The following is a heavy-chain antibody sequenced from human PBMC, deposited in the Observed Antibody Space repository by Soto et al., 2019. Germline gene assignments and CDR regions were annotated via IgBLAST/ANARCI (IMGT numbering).Heavy chain of an antibody. CDR3: ASRYYYYMDV. CDR1: GFTFSSYW. Sequence: GASVKVSCKASGFTFSSYWMHWVRQAPGKGLVWVSRINSDGSSTSYADSVKGRFTISRDNAKNTLYLQMNSLRAEDTAVYYCASRYYYYMDVWGKGTTVTVSS. J-gene: IGHJ6*03. V-gene: IGHV3-74*01. CDR2: INSDGSST.